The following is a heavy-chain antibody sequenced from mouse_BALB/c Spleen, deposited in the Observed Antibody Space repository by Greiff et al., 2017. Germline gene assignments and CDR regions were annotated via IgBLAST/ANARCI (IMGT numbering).Heavy chain of an antibody. CDR3: ARSGTFYYFDY. Sequence: EVQLQESGGGLVQPGGSRKLSCAASGFTFSSFGMHWVRQAPEKGLEWVAYISSGSSTIYYADTVKGRFTISRDNPKNTLFLQMTSLRSEDTAMYYCARSGTFYYFDYWGQGTTLTVSS. CDR2: ISSGSSTI. J-gene: IGHJ2*01. V-gene: IGHV5-17*02. D-gene: IGHD2-14*01. CDR1: GFTFSSFG.